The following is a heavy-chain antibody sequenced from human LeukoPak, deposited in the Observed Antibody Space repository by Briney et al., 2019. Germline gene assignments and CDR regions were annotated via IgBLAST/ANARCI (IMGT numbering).Heavy chain of an antibody. D-gene: IGHD2-2*01. Sequence: PGGSLRLSCTASGFTFSRYGMHWVRQAPGKGLEWVTFIRYDGSNTYYADSVKGRFTISRDNSKNTLYLQMNSLRAEDTAVYYCAKDLWKVVPTTPSHYWGQGTLVTVSS. CDR1: GFTFSRYG. CDR2: IRYDGSNT. J-gene: IGHJ4*02. V-gene: IGHV3-30*02. CDR3: AKDLWKVVPTTPSHY.